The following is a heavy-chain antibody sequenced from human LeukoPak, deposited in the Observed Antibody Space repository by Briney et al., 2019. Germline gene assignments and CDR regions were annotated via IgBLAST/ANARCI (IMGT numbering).Heavy chain of an antibody. CDR3: AKSGLNRFDY. V-gene: IGHV3-53*01. Sequence: GGSLRLSCAASGFTFSSYEMNWVRQAPGKGLEWVSFIYSDNTHYSDSVKGRFTISRDNSKNTLYLQMNSLRAEDTAVYYCAKSGLNRFDYWGQGTLVTVSS. CDR1: GFTFSSYE. D-gene: IGHD2-15*01. CDR2: IYSDNT. J-gene: IGHJ4*02.